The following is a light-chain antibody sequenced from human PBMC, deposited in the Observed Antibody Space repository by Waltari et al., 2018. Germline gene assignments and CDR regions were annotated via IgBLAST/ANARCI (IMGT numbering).Light chain of an antibody. CDR1: SSDVGTYYL. Sequence: QSALTQPASVSGSPGQSLAVSCTGGSSDVGTYYLVPWYQQHPGKAPKLIIYEATKRPSGVSNRSSGSKAGNMASLTISGLQAEDEAEYYCCSFAGRSTGVFGTGTKVTVL. V-gene: IGLV2-23*01. CDR2: EAT. CDR3: CSFAGRSTGV. J-gene: IGLJ1*01.